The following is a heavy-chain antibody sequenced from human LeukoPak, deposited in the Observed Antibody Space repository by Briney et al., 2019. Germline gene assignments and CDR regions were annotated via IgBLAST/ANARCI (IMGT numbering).Heavy chain of an antibody. Sequence: SETLSLTCTVSGGSISSSSYYWSWIRQPPGKGLEWIGYIYYSGSTNYNPSLKSRVTISVDTSKNQFSLKLSSVTAADTAVYYCARSSGRYCSSTSCFQHGMDVWGQGTTVTVSS. CDR2: IYYSGST. CDR1: GGSISSSSYY. CDR3: ARSSGRYCSSTSCFQHGMDV. D-gene: IGHD2-2*01. V-gene: IGHV4-61*05. J-gene: IGHJ6*02.